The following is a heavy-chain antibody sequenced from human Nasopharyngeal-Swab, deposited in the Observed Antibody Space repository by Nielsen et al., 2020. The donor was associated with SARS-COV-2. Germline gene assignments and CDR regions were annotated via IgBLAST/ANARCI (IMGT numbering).Heavy chain of an antibody. Sequence: GKSLKISCAASGFIFDNYVMHWVRQAPGKGLEWVSAISAEGDRTDYADSVKGRFTVSRDNSKNKLDLQMNSLRAEDTAIYYCGRSVKGDFDYWGQGTLVTVSS. CDR2: ISAEGDRT. D-gene: IGHD3-16*01. J-gene: IGHJ4*02. CDR1: GFIFDNYV. CDR3: GRSVKGDFDY. V-gene: IGHV3-23*01.